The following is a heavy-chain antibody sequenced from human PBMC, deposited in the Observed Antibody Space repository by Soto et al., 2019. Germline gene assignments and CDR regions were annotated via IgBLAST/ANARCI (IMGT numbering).Heavy chain of an antibody. Sequence: SETLSLTCDVYGGSFSGYYWSWFRQSPGKGLEWIGQIKHSGGTNYNPLLKSRVTISVDTPRNQFSLKLSSVTAADTAVYFCARTYYYRSGTYFAWFDPWGQGTLVTVSS. V-gene: IGHV4-34*01. J-gene: IGHJ5*02. CDR1: GGSFSGYY. CDR3: ARTYYYRSGTYFAWFDP. CDR2: IKHSGGT. D-gene: IGHD3-10*01.